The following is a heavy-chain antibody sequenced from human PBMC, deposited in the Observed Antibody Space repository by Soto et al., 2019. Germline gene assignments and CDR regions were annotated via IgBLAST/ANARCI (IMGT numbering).Heavy chain of an antibody. CDR1: GGSISSSDYY. V-gene: IGHV4-39*01. D-gene: IGHD6-6*01. CDR2: IYYSGST. J-gene: IGHJ4*02. CDR3: ARRGSSSGGRVY. Sequence: SETQSLTCTVSGGSISSSDYYWGWIRQPPGKGLEWIGSIYYSGSTYYNPSLKSRVSISIASSKKQFSLNLGSVTAADTALYYCARRGSSSGGRVYWGQGTLVTVSS.